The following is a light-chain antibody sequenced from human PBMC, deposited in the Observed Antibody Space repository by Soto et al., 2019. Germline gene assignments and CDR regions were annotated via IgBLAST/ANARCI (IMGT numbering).Light chain of an antibody. CDR2: GAS. CDR3: QQYNNWPLT. V-gene: IGKV3-15*01. Sequence: EIVMPQSPATLSVSPGERATLSCRASQSVSSNLAWYQQKPGQAPRLLIYGASTRATGIPARFSGSGSGTEFTLTISSLQSEEFAVYYCQQYNNWPLTCGGGTQVDIK. J-gene: IGKJ4*01. CDR1: QSVSSN.